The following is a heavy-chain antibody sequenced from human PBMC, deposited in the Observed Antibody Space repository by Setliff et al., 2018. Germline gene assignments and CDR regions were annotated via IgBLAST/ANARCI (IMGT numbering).Heavy chain of an antibody. CDR3: ARSDHLVVDGFDV. V-gene: IGHV1-24*01. Sequence: ASVKVSCKVSGYTLTELSMHWVRQAPGKGLEWMGGFDPEDGETIYAQKFQGRVTMTEDTSTDTAYMELSRLTSDDMAVYFCARSDHLVVDGFDVWGQGTMVTVSS. CDR2: FDPEDGET. J-gene: IGHJ3*01. CDR1: GYTLTELS. D-gene: IGHD3-16*01.